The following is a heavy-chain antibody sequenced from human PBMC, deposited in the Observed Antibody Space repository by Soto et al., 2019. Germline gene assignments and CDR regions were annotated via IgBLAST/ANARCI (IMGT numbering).Heavy chain of an antibody. Sequence: EVQLLESGGGLVQPGGSLRLSCAASGFTFSSYAMSWVRQAPGKGLEWVSAISGSGGSTYYADSVKGRFTISRDNSKNPLYLQMNSLRAEDTAVYYCAKGKVAGDRLDYWGQGTLVTVSS. CDR1: GFTFSSYA. V-gene: IGHV3-23*01. CDR3: AKGKVAGDRLDY. CDR2: ISGSGGST. J-gene: IGHJ4*02. D-gene: IGHD3-16*01.